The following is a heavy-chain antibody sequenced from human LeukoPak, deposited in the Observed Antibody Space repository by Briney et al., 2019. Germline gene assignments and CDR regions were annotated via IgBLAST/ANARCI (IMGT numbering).Heavy chain of an antibody. CDR3: ARVGWLTTDLGATPLWYFDL. V-gene: IGHV4-59*01. CDR2: IYYSGST. Sequence: SETLSLTCTVSGGSISSYYWGWIRQPAGKGLEWIGYIYYSGSTNYNPSLKSRVTISVDTPKNQFSLKLSSVTAADTAVYYCARVGWLTTDLGATPLWYFDLWGRGTLVIVSS. CDR1: GGSISSYY. D-gene: IGHD4-11*01. J-gene: IGHJ2*01.